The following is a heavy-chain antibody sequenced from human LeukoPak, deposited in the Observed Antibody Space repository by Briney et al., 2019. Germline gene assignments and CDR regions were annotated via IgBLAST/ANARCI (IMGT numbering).Heavy chain of an antibody. CDR3: ARVVFPFGVVIITPGTLDY. J-gene: IGHJ4*02. CDR2: IYYSGST. D-gene: IGHD3-3*01. CDR1: GGSISSGDYY. Sequence: PSETLSLTCTVSGGSISSGDYYWSWIRQPPGKGLEWIGYIYYSGSTYYNPSLKSRVTISVDTSKNQFSLKLSSVTAADTAVYYCARVVFPFGVVIITPGTLDYWGQGTLVTVSS. V-gene: IGHV4-30-4*08.